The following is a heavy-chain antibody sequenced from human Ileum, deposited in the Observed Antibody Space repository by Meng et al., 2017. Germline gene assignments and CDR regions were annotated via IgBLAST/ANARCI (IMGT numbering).Heavy chain of an antibody. J-gene: IGHJ5*02. CDR1: GFTFINHW. D-gene: IGHD2-15*01. CDR2: INNDGSSR. CDR3: TRDVPHSRFDP. Sequence: GLLVGSGGGLVQPGGSLRLSGVGSGFTFINHWMPWVRQVPGKGLVWVSQINNDGSSRSYADSVKGRFTISRDNAKSTLYLQMNSLTVEDTALYYCTRDVPHSRFDPWGQGTLVTVSS. V-gene: IGHV3-74*01.